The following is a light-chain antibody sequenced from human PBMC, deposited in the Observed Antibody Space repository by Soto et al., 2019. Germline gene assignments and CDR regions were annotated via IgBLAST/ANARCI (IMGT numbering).Light chain of an antibody. CDR2: DAS. Sequence: EILLTQSPATLSWSPGGRGTLAFRASQSFSGYLAWYQQKPGQAPRLLIYDASKRATGIPARFSGSGFGTDYTLTISSLEPEDFAVYYCQQRSKWRTFGQGTKVDIK. CDR1: QSFSGY. J-gene: IGKJ1*01. CDR3: QQRSKWRT. V-gene: IGKV3-11*01.